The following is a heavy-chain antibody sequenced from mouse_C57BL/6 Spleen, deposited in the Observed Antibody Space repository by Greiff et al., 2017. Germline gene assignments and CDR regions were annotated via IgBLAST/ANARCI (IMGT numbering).Heavy chain of an antibody. D-gene: IGHD1-1*01. Sequence: VQGVESGAELVKPGASVKISCKASGYAFSSYWMNWVKQRPGKGLEWIGQIYPGDGDTNYNGKFKGKATLTADKSSSTAYMQLSSLTSEDSAVYFCARGYGSSYGQSLFDYWGQGTTLTVSS. CDR2: IYPGDGDT. CDR3: ARGYGSSYGQSLFDY. J-gene: IGHJ2*01. V-gene: IGHV1-80*01. CDR1: GYAFSSYW.